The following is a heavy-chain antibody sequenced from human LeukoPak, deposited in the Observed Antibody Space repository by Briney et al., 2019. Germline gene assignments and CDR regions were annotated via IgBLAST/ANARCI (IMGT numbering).Heavy chain of an antibody. J-gene: IGHJ4*02. Sequence: GGSLRLSCAASGFTFSSYAMHWVRQAPGKGLEWVAVISYDGSNKYYADSVKGRFTISRDNSKNTLYLQMNSLRAEDTAVYYCARDSRITMIVVPPDYWGQGTLVTVSS. V-gene: IGHV3-30*04. D-gene: IGHD3-22*01. CDR3: ARDSRITMIVVPPDY. CDR2: ISYDGSNK. CDR1: GFTFSSYA.